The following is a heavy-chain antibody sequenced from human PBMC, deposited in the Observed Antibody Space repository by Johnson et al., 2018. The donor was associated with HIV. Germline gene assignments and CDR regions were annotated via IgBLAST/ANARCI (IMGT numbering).Heavy chain of an antibody. CDR3: AKDPKGRGFDAFDI. V-gene: IGHV3-23*04. CDR1: GFTFSSYA. CDR2: ISGSGIST. Sequence: VQLVESGGGLVQPGGSLRLSCAASGFTFSSYAMSWVRQAPGKGLEWVAGISGSGISTHYADSVTGQFTISRDNSKNTLYLQMNSLRAEDTAGYYCAKDPKGRGFDAFDIWGQGTMVTVSS. J-gene: IGHJ3*02.